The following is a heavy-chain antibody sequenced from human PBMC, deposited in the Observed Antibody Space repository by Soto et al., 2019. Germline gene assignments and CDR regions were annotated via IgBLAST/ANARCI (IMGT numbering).Heavy chain of an antibody. J-gene: IGHJ5*02. CDR3: AKDRATVTTPTRFDP. Sequence: PGGSLRLSCAASGFTFSSYAMSWVRQAPGKGLEWVSAISGSGGSTYYADSVKGRFTISRDNSKNTLYLQMNSLRAEDTAVYYCAKDRATVTTPTRFDPWGQGTLVTVYS. CDR1: GFTFSSYA. CDR2: ISGSGGST. V-gene: IGHV3-23*01. D-gene: IGHD4-17*01.